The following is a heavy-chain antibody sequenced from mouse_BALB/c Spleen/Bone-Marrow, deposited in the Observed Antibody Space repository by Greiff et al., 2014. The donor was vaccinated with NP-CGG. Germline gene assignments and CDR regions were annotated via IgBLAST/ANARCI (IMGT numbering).Heavy chain of an antibody. J-gene: IGHJ4*01. CDR2: IWAGGST. CDR3: ARERHPLEGAMDD. V-gene: IGHV2-9*02. Sequence: QVQLQQSGPGLVAPSPSLSITCTVSGFSLTSYGVHWVRQPPGKGLEWLGVIWAGGSTNYNSALMSRLSISKDNSKRQVFLKMNRLQTDDTAMYYCARERHPLEGAMDDWGQGTSVTVSS. D-gene: IGHD2-10*02. CDR1: GFSLTSYG.